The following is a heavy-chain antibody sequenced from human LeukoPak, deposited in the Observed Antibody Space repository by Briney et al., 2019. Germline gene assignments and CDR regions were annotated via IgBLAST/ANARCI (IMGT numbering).Heavy chain of an antibody. CDR1: GFTVSSNY. V-gene: IGHV3-66*01. Sequence: PGGSLRLSCAASGFTVSSNYMSWVRQAPGKGLEWVSVIYSGGSTYYADSVKGRFTISRDISKNTLYLQMNSLRAEDTAVYYCARDSAGGSSYDYFDYWGQGTLVTVSS. J-gene: IGHJ4*02. CDR3: ARDSAGGSSYDYFDY. D-gene: IGHD1-26*01. CDR2: IYSGGST.